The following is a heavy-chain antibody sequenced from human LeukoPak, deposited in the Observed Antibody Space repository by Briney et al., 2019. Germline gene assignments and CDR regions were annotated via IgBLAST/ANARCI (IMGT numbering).Heavy chain of an antibody. CDR3: AREYYDSSGSDAFDI. CDR1: GFTFSNYA. CDR2: ISGSASST. V-gene: IGHV3-23*01. D-gene: IGHD3-22*01. Sequence: GGSLRLSCAASGFTFSNYAMSWVRQAPGKGLEWVSAISGSASSTYHADSVKGRFTISRDNAKNSLYLQMNSLRAEDTAVYYCAREYYDSSGSDAFDIWGQGTMVTVSS. J-gene: IGHJ3*02.